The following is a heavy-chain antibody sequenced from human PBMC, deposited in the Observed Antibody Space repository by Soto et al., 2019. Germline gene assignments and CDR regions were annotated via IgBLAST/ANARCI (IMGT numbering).Heavy chain of an antibody. J-gene: IGHJ4*02. D-gene: IGHD3-16*02. V-gene: IGHV1-69*01. CDR1: GGTFSSYA. Sequence: GASVKDSCKASGGTFSSYAISWVRQAPGQGLEWMGGIIPIFGTANYAQKFQGRVTITADESTSTAYMELSSLRSEDTAVYYCARDLGYDYVWGRYRRNSIFDYWGQGTLVTVS. CDR2: IIPIFGTA. CDR3: ARDLGYDYVWGRYRRNSIFDY.